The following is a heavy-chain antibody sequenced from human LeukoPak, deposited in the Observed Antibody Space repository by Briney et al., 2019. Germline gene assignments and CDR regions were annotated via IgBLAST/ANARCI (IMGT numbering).Heavy chain of an antibody. J-gene: IGHJ4*02. Sequence: ASVKVSCKASGYTFTGYYMHWVRQAPGQGLEWMGWINPNSGGTNYAQKFQGRVTMTRDTSISTAYMELSRLRSDDTAVYYCARDLGPGATGHFDYWGQGTLVTVSS. CDR2: INPNSGGT. CDR1: GYTFTGYY. D-gene: IGHD1-26*01. CDR3: ARDLGPGATGHFDY. V-gene: IGHV1-2*02.